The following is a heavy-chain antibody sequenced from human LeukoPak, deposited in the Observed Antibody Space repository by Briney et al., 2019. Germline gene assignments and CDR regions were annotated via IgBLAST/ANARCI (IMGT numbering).Heavy chain of an antibody. CDR3: ARGGAARLHFQN. Sequence: PSETLSLTCVVSGGSLSTHHWSWIRRSPGRGLEWIGYISDSGSTNYNPSLKSRVTISVDTSKNQFSLMLSSVTAADTAVYYCARGGAARLHFQNWGQGTLVTVSS. CDR1: GGSLSTHH. CDR2: ISDSGST. J-gene: IGHJ1*01. V-gene: IGHV4-59*11. D-gene: IGHD6-6*01.